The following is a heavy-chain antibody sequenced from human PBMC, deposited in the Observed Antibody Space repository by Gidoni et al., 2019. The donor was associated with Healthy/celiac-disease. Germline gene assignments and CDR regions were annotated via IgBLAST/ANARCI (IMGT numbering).Heavy chain of an antibody. CDR2: INHSGST. CDR1: GGSFSGYY. CDR3: ARAPLGTPPTFDY. D-gene: IGHD7-27*01. J-gene: IGHJ4*02. Sequence: QVQLQQWGAGLLKPSETLSLTCAVYGGSFSGYYCSWIRQPPGKGLEWIGEINHSGSTNYNPSLKSLVTISVDTSKNQFSLKLSSVTAADTAVYYCARAPLGTPPTFDYWGQGTLVTVSS. V-gene: IGHV4-34*01.